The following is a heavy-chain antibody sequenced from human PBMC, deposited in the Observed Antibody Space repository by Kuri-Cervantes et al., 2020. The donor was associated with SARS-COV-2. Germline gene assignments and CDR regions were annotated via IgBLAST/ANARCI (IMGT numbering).Heavy chain of an antibody. D-gene: IGHD3-22*01. Sequence: GSLRLSCTVSGGSISSYYWSWTRQPPGKGLEWMGYIHYSGTTTYSPSLKSRLTISVDTPNNQFSLKVTSVTAADTAVYYCVRGSYDSGGYYFEDYWGQGTLVTVSS. CDR1: GGSISSYY. J-gene: IGHJ4*02. CDR2: IHYSGTT. V-gene: IGHV4-59*01. CDR3: VRGSYDSGGYYFEDY.